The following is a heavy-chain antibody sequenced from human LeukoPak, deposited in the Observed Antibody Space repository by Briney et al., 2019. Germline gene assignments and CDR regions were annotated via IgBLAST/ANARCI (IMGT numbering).Heavy chain of an antibody. CDR1: GLILSSYE. J-gene: IGHJ6*04. V-gene: IGHV3-48*03. CDR2: ISSSGSPI. Sequence: GGSLRLFCAPSGLILSSYEVKWVRHARGGGRECVSYISSSGSPIYYADSVKGRFTISRDNTKNSLYLRMNSLRAEDTAVYYCAEHGITMIGGVWGKGSTVTISS. CDR3: AEHGITMIGGV. D-gene: IGHD3-10*02.